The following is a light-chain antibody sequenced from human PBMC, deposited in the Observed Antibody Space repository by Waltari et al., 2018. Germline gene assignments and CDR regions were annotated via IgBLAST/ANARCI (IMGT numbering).Light chain of an antibody. Sequence: EIVLTQSPGTLSLSPGERATLSCWASQSVGRSLAWYQQKRGQPPRLLIYGASTRATGIPDRFSGSGSGTDFSLTISRLEPEDFAVYYCQHYVRLPVTFGQGTKVEIK. CDR2: GAS. CDR1: QSVGRS. V-gene: IGKV3-20*01. J-gene: IGKJ1*01. CDR3: QHYVRLPVT.